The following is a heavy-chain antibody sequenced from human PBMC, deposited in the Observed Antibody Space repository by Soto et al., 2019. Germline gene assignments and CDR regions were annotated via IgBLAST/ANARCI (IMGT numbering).Heavy chain of an antibody. CDR2: ISGYNGDT. CDR1: CYSFPRHD. D-gene: IGHD2-8*01. J-gene: IGHJ6*02. Sequence: ASENVSCKGACYSFPRHDLSWVRQPPRQGLEWMGWISGYNGDTNYAQKFQDRVSMTIDTSTGTAYMELRSLASDDTAIYYCAKNGQPRYYYYGLTVWGQGT. CDR3: AKNGQPRYYYYGLTV. V-gene: IGHV1-18*01.